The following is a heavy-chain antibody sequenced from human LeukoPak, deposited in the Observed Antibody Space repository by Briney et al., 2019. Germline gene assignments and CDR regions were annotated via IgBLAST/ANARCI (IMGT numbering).Heavy chain of an antibody. V-gene: IGHV3-23*01. CDR3: AKDDILTGSLAFDI. Sequence: HAGGSLRLSCAASGFTFSSYAMSWVRQAPGRGLEWVSAISGSGGSTYYADSVEGRFTISRDNSKNTLYLQMNSLRAEDTAVYYCAKDDILTGSLAFDIWGQGTMVTVSS. CDR2: ISGSGGST. CDR1: GFTFSSYA. D-gene: IGHD3-9*01. J-gene: IGHJ3*02.